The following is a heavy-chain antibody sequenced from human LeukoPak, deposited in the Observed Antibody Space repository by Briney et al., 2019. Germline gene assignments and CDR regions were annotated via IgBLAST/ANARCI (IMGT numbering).Heavy chain of an antibody. CDR1: GFTFSSYG. V-gene: IGHV3-30*02. CDR2: IRYDGSNK. Sequence: GGSLRLSCAASGFTFSSYGMHWVRQAPGKGLEWVAFIRYDGSNKYYTDSVKGRFTISRDNSKNTLYLQMNSLRAEDTAVYYCAKANYDILKYYYYGMDVWGQGTTVTVSS. D-gene: IGHD3-9*01. CDR3: AKANYDILKYYYYGMDV. J-gene: IGHJ6*02.